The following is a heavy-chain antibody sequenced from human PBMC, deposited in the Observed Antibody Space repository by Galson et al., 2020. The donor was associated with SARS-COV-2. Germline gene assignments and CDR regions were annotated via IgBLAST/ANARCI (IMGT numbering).Heavy chain of an antibody. J-gene: IGHJ4*02. CDR3: ARERGPSSGLIDY. CDR1: GGSISSGGYY. Sequence: SETLSLTCTVSGGSISSGGYYWSWIRQHPGKGLEWIGYIYYSGSTYYNPSLKSRVTISVDTSKNQFSLKLSSVTAADTAVYYCARERGPSSGLIDYWGQGTLVTVSS. D-gene: IGHD3-22*01. V-gene: IGHV4-31*03. CDR2: IYYSGST.